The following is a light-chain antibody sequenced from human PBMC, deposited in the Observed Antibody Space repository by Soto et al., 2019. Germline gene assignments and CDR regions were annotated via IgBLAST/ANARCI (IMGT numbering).Light chain of an antibody. J-gene: IGKJ1*01. CDR1: QSLVHSDGNTY. V-gene: IGKV2-30*02. Sequence: VMTHSPLSVPVTLRQGTAIPFSSSQSLVHSDGNTYLNWFQQRPGQSPRRLIYRVSNRDSGVPDRFSGSGSGTDFTLKISRVEAEDVGVYYCMQGTYRRTFGQGTKVDIK. CDR3: MQGTYRRT. CDR2: RVS.